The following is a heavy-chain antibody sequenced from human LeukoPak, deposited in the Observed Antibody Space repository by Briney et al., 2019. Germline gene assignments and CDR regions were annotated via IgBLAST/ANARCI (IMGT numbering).Heavy chain of an antibody. CDR1: GFTFDDYA. V-gene: IGHV3-9*01. CDR2: ISWNSGSI. Sequence: GRSLRLSCAASGFTFDDYAMHWVRQAPGKGLEWVSGISWNSGSIGYADSVKGRFTISRDNAKNSLYLQMNSLRAEDTALYYCAKDRSGYYYYGMDVWGQGTTVTVSS. CDR3: AKDRSGYYYYGMDV. J-gene: IGHJ6*02.